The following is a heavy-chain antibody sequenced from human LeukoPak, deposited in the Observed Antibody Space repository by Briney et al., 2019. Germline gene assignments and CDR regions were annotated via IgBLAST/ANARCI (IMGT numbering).Heavy chain of an antibody. CDR1: GGSISSSNW. CDR3: ASGNYYDSSGYYKFDY. Sequence: SETLSLTCAVSGGSISSSNWWSWVRQPPGKGLEWIGEIYHSGSTNYNPSLKSRVTMSVDTSKNQFSLKLSSVTAADTAVYYCASGNYYDSSGYYKFDYWGQGTLVTVSS. D-gene: IGHD3-22*01. V-gene: IGHV4-4*02. J-gene: IGHJ4*02. CDR2: IYHSGST.